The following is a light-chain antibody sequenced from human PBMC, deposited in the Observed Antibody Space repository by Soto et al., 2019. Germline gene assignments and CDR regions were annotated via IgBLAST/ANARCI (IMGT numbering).Light chain of an antibody. Sequence: QSVLTQPASVSGSPGQSITISCTGTSSDIGSYNFVSWYQQHVGKAPKLMTYEGSKRPSGVSDRFSASKSGSTASLTISGLQAEDEADYYCCPHAGDDVVCGGGTKLTVL. V-gene: IGLV2-23*01. CDR3: CPHAGDDVV. CDR2: EGS. CDR1: SSDIGSYNF. J-gene: IGLJ2*01.